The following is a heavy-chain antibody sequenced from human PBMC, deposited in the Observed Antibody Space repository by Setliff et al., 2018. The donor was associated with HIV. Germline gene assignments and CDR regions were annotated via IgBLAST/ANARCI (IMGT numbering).Heavy chain of an antibody. CDR2: MNPSGGNA. CDR3: ARDPTGGAARFDY. V-gene: IGHV1-46*04. J-gene: IGHJ4*02. D-gene: IGHD6-6*01. Sequence: GASVKVSCKASGGTFSSYAISWVRQAPGQGLEWMGVMNPSGGNATFAQKLQGRGTMTRETSTNTAYMELSSLKSEDTAVYYCARDPTGGAARFDYWGQGTLVTVSS. CDR1: GGTFSSYA.